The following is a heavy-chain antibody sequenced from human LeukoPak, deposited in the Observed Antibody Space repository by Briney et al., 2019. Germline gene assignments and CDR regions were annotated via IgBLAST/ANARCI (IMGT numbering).Heavy chain of an antibody. CDR2: IYYSGST. V-gene: IGHV4-39*07. CDR3: ARDSGQQLALRNWFDP. J-gene: IGHJ5*02. CDR1: GGSISSSSYY. Sequence: PSESLSLTCTVSGGSISSSSYYWGWIRQPPGEGLEWIGSIYYSGSTYYNPSLKSRVTISVDTSKSQFSLKLSSVTAADTAVYYCARDSGQQLALRNWFDPWGQGTLVTVSS. D-gene: IGHD6-13*01.